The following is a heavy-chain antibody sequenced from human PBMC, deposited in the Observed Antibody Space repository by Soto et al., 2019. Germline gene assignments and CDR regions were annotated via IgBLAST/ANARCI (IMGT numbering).Heavy chain of an antibody. D-gene: IGHD6-13*01. Sequence: PGGSLRLSCAASGFTFSSYGMHWVRQAPGKGLEWVAVISYDGSNKYYADSVKGRFTISRDNSKNTLYLQMNSLRAEDTAVYYCPKFTGSSWYAPFGAWGQGTLVTVSS. J-gene: IGHJ5*02. CDR1: GFTFSSYG. CDR3: PKFTGSSWYAPFGA. V-gene: IGHV3-30*18. CDR2: ISYDGSNK.